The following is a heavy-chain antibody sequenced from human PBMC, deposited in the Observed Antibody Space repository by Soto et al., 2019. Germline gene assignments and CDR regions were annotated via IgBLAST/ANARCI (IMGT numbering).Heavy chain of an antibody. Sequence: QVQLQESGPGLVKPSQTLSLTCTVSGGSISSGGYYWSWIRQHPGKGLEWIGYIYYSGSTYYNPSLMSRVTISVGTAKYQFSLKLSSVTAADTAVYYCARGEVYYYDSSGYFRANDAFDIWGQGTMVTVSS. J-gene: IGHJ3*02. CDR2: IYYSGST. V-gene: IGHV4-31*03. CDR1: GGSISSGGYY. CDR3: ARGEVYYYDSSGYFRANDAFDI. D-gene: IGHD3-22*01.